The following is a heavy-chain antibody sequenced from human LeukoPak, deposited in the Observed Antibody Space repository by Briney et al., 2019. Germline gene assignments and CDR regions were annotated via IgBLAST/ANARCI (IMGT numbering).Heavy chain of an antibody. V-gene: IGHV3-23*01. Sequence: GGSLRLPCAASGFTFSSAAMSWVRQAPGKGLEWVSGIRGSGGSASYEDSVKGRFTISRDNSKNTLYLQMNSLRAEDTAVYYCAKGRRGGQLPVFDYWGQGTLVTVSS. CDR2: IRGSGGSA. CDR1: GFTFSSAA. D-gene: IGHD2-2*01. CDR3: AKGRRGGQLPVFDY. J-gene: IGHJ4*02.